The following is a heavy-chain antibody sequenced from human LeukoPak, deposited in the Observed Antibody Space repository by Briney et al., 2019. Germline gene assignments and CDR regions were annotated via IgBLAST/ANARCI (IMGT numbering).Heavy chain of an antibody. CDR1: GFTFSSYS. CDR2: ISSDSIYI. J-gene: IGHJ4*02. CDR3: ARGSSSYDC. D-gene: IGHD6-13*01. Sequence: GGSLRLSRAASGFTFSSYSMNWVRQAPGKGLEWVSSISSDSIYIYYADSVKGRFTSSRDNAKNSLYLQMNSLRAEDTAVYYCARGSSSYDCWGQGTLLTVSS. V-gene: IGHV3-21*01.